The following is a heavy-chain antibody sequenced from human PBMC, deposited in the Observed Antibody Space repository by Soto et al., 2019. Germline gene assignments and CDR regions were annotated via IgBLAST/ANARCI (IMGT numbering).Heavy chain of an antibody. V-gene: IGHV4-4*02. J-gene: IGHJ5*02. CDR3: ARFVDGNNWFDP. D-gene: IGHD3-10*01. CDR1: GGSISSTNW. Sequence: ETLSLTCAVSGGSISSTNWWSWVRQPPGKGLEWIGDIHDTGSTNFNPSLKSRVTISVDKSKNQFSLKLSSVTAADTAVYYCARFVDGNNWFDPWGQGTLVTVSS. CDR2: IHDTGST.